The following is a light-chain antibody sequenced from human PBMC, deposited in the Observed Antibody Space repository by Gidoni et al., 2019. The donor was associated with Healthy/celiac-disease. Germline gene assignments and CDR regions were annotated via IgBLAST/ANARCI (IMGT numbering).Light chain of an antibody. CDR3: QQSYSTLWT. CDR2: AAS. J-gene: IGKJ1*01. CDR1: QSIRSY. Sequence: ESQMTQCPSSLSASVGDRVTITCRASQSIRSYLNWYQQKPGKAPKLLIYAASSLQSGVPSRFSGSGSGTDFTLTISSLQPEDFATYYCQQSYSTLWTFGQGTKVEIK. V-gene: IGKV1-39*01.